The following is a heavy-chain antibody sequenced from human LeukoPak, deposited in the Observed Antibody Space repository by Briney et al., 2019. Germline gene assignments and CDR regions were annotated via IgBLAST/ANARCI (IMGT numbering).Heavy chain of an antibody. CDR2: IIPIFGTA. CDR1: GCTFSSYA. Sequence: SVKVSCKASGCTFSSYAIRWVRQAPGKGLEWMGVIIPIFGTANYAQKFQGRVTITADASTHTAYMELSSLRSEDTAVYYYASPGIAVADNDYWGQGTLVTVSS. D-gene: IGHD6-19*01. V-gene: IGHV1-69*01. CDR3: ASPGIAVADNDY. J-gene: IGHJ4*02.